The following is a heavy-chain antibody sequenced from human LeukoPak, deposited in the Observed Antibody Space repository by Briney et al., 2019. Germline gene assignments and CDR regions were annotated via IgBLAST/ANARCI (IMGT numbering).Heavy chain of an antibody. V-gene: IGHV3-72*01. CDR2: IRNKAKSYTT. J-gene: IGHJ3*02. CDR3: ARVGDYYDSNGYSVDAFDI. D-gene: IGHD3-22*01. Sequence: GGSLRLSCAASGFTFSDHYMDWVRQAPGKGLEWVGRIRNKAKSYTTEYAASVKGRFTISRDDSKNSPYLQMSSLKTEDTAVYYCARVGDYYDSNGYSVDAFDIWGQGTMVTASS. CDR1: GFTFSDHY.